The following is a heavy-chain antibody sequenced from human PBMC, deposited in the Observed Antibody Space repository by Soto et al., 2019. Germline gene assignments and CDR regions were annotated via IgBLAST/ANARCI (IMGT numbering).Heavy chain of an antibody. CDR3: AKARHSTSWYGLEADL. J-gene: IGHJ4*02. V-gene: IGHV3-30*09. CDR2: ISYDGDNK. CDR1: GFIFSDYA. Sequence: QVQLVESGGGVVQPGRSLRLSCAASGFIFSDYAMHWVRQAPGKGLEWVAVISYDGDNKYYADSVRGRFAISRDNLKNTLDLQMNSLNPEDTAVYHCAKARHSTSWYGLEADLWGQGTLVTVSS. D-gene: IGHD6-13*01.